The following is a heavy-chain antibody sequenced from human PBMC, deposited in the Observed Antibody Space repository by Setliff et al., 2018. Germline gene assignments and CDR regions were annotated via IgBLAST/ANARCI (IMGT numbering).Heavy chain of an antibody. D-gene: IGHD5-18*01. V-gene: IGHV1-69*05. CDR2: TIPNFGTT. Sequence: SVKVSCKASGGTFSSYGISWVRQAPGQGLEWLGGTIPNFGTTNYAQEFQGRVTIITDESTSTAYMELSSLRSEDTAVYYCAREGVDTRSSTDYRYYMDVWGKGTTVTSP. CDR3: AREGVDTRSSTDYRYYMDV. J-gene: IGHJ6*03. CDR1: GGTFSSYG.